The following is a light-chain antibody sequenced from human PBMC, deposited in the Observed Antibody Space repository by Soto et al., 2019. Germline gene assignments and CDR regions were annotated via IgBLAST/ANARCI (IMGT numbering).Light chain of an antibody. Sequence: QSVLTQPPSASGTPGQRVTISCSGSSSNIGSKDVNWYQQLPETAPKVLMYSNNQRPSGVPDRFSGSKSGTSASLAISGLQSEDVADYYCAAWDDSLNGYVFGTGTKLTVL. CDR2: SNN. CDR1: SSNIGSKD. J-gene: IGLJ1*01. V-gene: IGLV1-44*01. CDR3: AAWDDSLNGYV.